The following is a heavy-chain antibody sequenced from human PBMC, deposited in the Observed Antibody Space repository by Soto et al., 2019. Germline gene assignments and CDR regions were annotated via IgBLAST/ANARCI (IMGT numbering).Heavy chain of an antibody. CDR3: VFGDCTRSSCSYSFYGLDV. CDR2: ISVHSGST. J-gene: IGHJ6*02. D-gene: IGHD2-2*03. CDR1: GYSFTTYG. V-gene: IGHV1-18*01. Sequence: ASVKVSCKTSGYSFTTYGITWVRQAPGQGLEWMGWISVHSGSTQSVQKLQGRVTMTTDTSTSTAYMELRSLRSDDTAVYYCVFGDCTRSSCSYSFYGLDVWGQGTPVTVSS.